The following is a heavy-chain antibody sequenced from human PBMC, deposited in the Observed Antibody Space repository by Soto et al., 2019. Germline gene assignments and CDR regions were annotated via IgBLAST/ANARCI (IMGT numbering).Heavy chain of an antibody. CDR1: GGSFSGYY. J-gene: IGHJ6*02. Sequence: SETLSLTCAVYGGSFSGYYWSWIRQPPGKGLEWIGEINHSGSTNYNPSLKSRVTISVDTSKNQFSLKLSSVTAADTAVYYCARGSLDYYYYGMDVWGQGTTVTVSS. D-gene: IGHD6-6*01. CDR2: INHSGST. CDR3: ARGSLDYYYYGMDV. V-gene: IGHV4-34*01.